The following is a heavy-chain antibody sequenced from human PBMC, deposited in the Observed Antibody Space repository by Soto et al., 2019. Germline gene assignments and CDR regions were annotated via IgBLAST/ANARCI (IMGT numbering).Heavy chain of an antibody. CDR3: ARDGPPYSPNSGWFGP. J-gene: IGHJ5*02. Sequence: EVQLVESGGGLVQPGGSLRLSCAASGFTFNSYWMSWVRQTPGKGLEWVANIKQDGGEKHYVDPVKGRFTISRDKAKNSLNLQMNSMRVEDTGVYYCARDGPPYSPNSGWFGPWGQGTMVTVSS. V-gene: IGHV3-7*01. CDR1: GFTFNSYW. D-gene: IGHD6-13*01. CDR2: IKQDGGEK.